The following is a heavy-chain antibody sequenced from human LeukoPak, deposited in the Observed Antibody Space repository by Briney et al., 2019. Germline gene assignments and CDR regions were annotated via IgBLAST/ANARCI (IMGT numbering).Heavy chain of an antibody. CDR2: INPNSGGT. CDR3: AREGIAAAGVDY. D-gene: IGHD6-13*01. J-gene: IGHJ4*02. Sequence: ASVKVSCKASGYTFTGYYMHWVRQAPGQGLEWMGRINPNSGGTNYAQKFQGRVTMTRDTPISTAYMELSRLRSDDTAVYYCAREGIAAAGVDYWGQGTLVTVSS. CDR1: GYTFTGYY. V-gene: IGHV1-2*06.